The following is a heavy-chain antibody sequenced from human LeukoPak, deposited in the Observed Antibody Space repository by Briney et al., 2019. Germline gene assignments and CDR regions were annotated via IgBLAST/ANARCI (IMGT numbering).Heavy chain of an antibody. CDR1: GFTFTSYG. V-gene: IGHV1-18*01. CDR3: ARENNWNYRGGDWFDP. J-gene: IGHJ5*02. D-gene: IGHD1-7*01. Sequence: ASVKVSCKASGFTFTSYGIAWVRQAPGQGLEWMAWIRVNSGDTKYAQKFQGRVTMTTDTSTSTAYMELRSLRSDDTAVYYCARENNWNYRGGDWFDPWGQGTLVTVSS. CDR2: IRVNSGDT.